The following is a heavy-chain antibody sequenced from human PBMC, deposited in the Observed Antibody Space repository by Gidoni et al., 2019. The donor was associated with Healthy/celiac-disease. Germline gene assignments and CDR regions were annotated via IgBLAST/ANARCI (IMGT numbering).Heavy chain of an antibody. J-gene: IGHJ5*02. Sequence: QLQLQESGPGLVKPSQTLSLTCTVSGGPLRRGGYYWCWIRQDPGKGLEWIRYIYYSRSTYYNPSLKGRVTISGDTSKNQFSLKLSSVTAADTAVYYCARDYGGYYGSSWFDPWGQGTLVTVSS. CDR3: ARDYGGYYGSSWFDP. CDR2: IYYSRST. D-gene: IGHD3-3*01. CDR1: GGPLRRGGYY. V-gene: IGHV4-31*03.